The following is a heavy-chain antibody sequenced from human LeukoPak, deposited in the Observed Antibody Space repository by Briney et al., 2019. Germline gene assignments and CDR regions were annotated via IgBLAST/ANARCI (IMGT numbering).Heavy chain of an antibody. V-gene: IGHV3-73*01. J-gene: IGHJ6*02. CDR3: TTVAGDYYYYGMDV. CDR1: GFTFSGSA. D-gene: IGHD6-19*01. Sequence: GGCLRLSCAVSGFTFSGSAMHWVRQASGKGLEWIGRIIGKANSYATAYAASLKGRFTISRDDSQNTAYLQMNSLKTEDTGVYYCTTVAGDYYYYGMDVWGQGTTVTVSS. CDR2: IIGKANSYAT.